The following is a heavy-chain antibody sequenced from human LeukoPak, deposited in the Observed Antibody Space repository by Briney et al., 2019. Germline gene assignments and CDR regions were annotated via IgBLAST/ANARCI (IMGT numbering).Heavy chain of an antibody. J-gene: IGHJ4*02. Sequence: GGSLRLSRAASGFTFSSYEMNWVRQAPGKGLEWVSYISSSGSTIYYADSVKGRFTISRDNAKNSLYLQMNSLRAEDTAVYYCAREIRYCSGSKCYLFDYWGQGTLVTVSS. V-gene: IGHV3-48*03. D-gene: IGHD2-15*01. CDR3: AREIRYCSGSKCYLFDY. CDR1: GFTFSSYE. CDR2: ISSSGSTI.